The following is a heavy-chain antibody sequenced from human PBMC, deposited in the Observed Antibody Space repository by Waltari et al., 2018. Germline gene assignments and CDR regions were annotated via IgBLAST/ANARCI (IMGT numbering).Heavy chain of an antibody. V-gene: IGHV3-21*01. CDR2: ISSSSSYI. CDR1: GFTFSSYS. CDR3: ARDGRIAVAIDY. Sequence: EVQLVESGGGLVKPGGSLRLSCAASGFTFSSYSMNGVRQAPGKGLEWVSSISSSSSYIYYADSVKGRFTISRDNAKNSLYLQMNSLRAEDTAVYYCARDGRIAVAIDYWDQGTLVTVSS. J-gene: IGHJ4*02. D-gene: IGHD6-19*01.